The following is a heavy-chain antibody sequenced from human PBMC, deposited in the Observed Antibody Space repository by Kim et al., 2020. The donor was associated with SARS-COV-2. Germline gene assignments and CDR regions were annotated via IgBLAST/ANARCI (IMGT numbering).Heavy chain of an antibody. D-gene: IGHD2-2*02. Sequence: RVTISVDTSKNQFSLKLSAVTAADTAVYYCARGRMVVVPAAIRKYYFDYWGQGTLVTVSS. CDR3: ARGRMVVVPAAIRKYYFDY. J-gene: IGHJ4*02. V-gene: IGHV4-34*01.